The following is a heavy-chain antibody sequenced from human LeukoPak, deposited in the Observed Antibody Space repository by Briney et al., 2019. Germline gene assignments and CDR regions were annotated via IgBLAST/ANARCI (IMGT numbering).Heavy chain of an antibody. Sequence: GGSVRLSCGASGFTFSSYSMNWVRQPAGKGLEWVSSISSCSSYIYYADSVKGRFTISRDTAKNSLYLQMNSLRAEDTAVYYCASTIMVRGVIIPFDYWGQGTLVTVSS. V-gene: IGHV3-21*01. D-gene: IGHD3-10*01. CDR1: GFTFSSYS. CDR3: ASTIMVRGVIIPFDY. CDR2: ISSCSSYI. J-gene: IGHJ4*02.